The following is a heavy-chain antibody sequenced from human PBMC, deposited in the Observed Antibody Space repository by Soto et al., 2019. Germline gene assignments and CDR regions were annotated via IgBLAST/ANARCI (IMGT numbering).Heavy chain of an antibody. CDR2: IYYSGST. V-gene: IGHV4-39*01. CDR3: ATFFYDYIWGSYRYFDY. Sequence: SETLSLTCTVSGGSISSGGYYWSWIRQHPGKGLEWIGYIYYSGSTYYNPSLKSRVTISVDTSKNQFSLKLSSVTAADTAVYYCATFFYDYIWGSYRYFDYWGQGTLVTVSS. CDR1: GGSISSGGYY. D-gene: IGHD3-16*02. J-gene: IGHJ4*02.